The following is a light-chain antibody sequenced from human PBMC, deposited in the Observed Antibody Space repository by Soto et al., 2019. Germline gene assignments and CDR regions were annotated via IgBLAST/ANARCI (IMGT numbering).Light chain of an antibody. V-gene: IGKV3-20*01. Sequence: EIVLTQSPGTLSLSPGERATLSCRASQSVSSSYLAWYQQKPGQAPRLLIYGASSRATGIPDRFSGSGSGTDFTLPISRLEPEYFAVYYCQQYGSSPPYTFGQETKLEIK. CDR2: GAS. CDR3: QQYGSSPPYT. J-gene: IGKJ2*01. CDR1: QSVSSSY.